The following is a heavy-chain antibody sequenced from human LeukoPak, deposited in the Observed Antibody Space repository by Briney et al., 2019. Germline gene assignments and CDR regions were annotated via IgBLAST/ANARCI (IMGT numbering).Heavy chain of an antibody. D-gene: IGHD6-13*01. CDR2: IYYSGST. CDR3: ARQGYSSRWYLKGNWFDP. CDR1: GGSIIGYY. V-gene: IGHV4-59*08. J-gene: IGHJ5*02. Sequence: SETLSLTCTVSGGSIIGYYWSWIRQPPGKGLEWSGYIYYSGSTNYNPSLKSRVSISVDTSKNQFSLQLSSVTAADTAVYYCARQGYSSRWYLKGNWFDPWGQGTLVTVSS.